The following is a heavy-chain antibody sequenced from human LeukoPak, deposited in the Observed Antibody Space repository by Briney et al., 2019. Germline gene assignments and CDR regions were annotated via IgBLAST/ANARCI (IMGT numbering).Heavy chain of an antibody. CDR3: ARFGDGSKPSGGFVL. CDR2: MNSDGSTT. Sequence: GGSLRLSCAASGFTFSSSWMHWVRQAPGKGLVWVSRMNSDGSTTTYADSVKGRFTISRDNARNTLYLQMNSLRAEDTAVYYYARFGDGSKPSGGFVLWGRGTLVTVSS. D-gene: IGHD5-24*01. V-gene: IGHV3-74*01. CDR1: GFTFSSSW. J-gene: IGHJ2*01.